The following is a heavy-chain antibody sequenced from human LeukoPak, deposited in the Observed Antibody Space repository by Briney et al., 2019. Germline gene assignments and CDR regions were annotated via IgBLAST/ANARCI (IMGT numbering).Heavy chain of an antibody. Sequence: SETLSLTCTVSGVSISNHYWNWIRQPPGKGLEWIGSIYYSGSTFYNPSLQSRVTISVDTSKNQYSLKLNSMTAADTAVYYCATYGQQLVKDYWGQGTLVTVSS. J-gene: IGHJ4*02. D-gene: IGHD6-6*01. V-gene: IGHV4-59*05. CDR2: IYYSGST. CDR1: GVSISNHY. CDR3: ATYGQQLVKDY.